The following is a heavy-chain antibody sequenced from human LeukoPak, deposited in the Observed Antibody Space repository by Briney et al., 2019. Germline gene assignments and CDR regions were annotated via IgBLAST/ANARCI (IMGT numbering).Heavy chain of an antibody. CDR3: ARDWGGYCSSTSCLYFDY. CDR2: ISRGGNSI. CDR1: GFTFSDYY. J-gene: IGHJ4*02. V-gene: IGHV3-11*04. D-gene: IGHD2-2*01. Sequence: PGGSLRLSCAASGFTFSDYYMNWLRQAPGKGLEWVSSISRGGNSIYYAESVKGRFTISRDNAKKSLYLQMNSLRAEDTAVYYCARDWGGYCSSTSCLYFDYWGQGTLVTVSS.